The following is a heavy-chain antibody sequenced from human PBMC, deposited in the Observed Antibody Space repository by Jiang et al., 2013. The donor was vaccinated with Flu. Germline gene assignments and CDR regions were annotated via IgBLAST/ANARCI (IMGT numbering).Heavy chain of an antibody. CDR1: GGSISSRNW. D-gene: IGHD1-26*01. CDR3: AVQSGTNAFDI. V-gene: IGHV4-4*02. Sequence: GLVKPSGTLSLTCAVSGGSISSRNWWSWVRQPPGKGLEWIGEIYRSGSTNYNPSLKSRVTTSVDKSKNQFSLKLSSVTAADTAVYYCAVQSGTNAFDIWGQGTMVTVSS. J-gene: IGHJ3*02. CDR2: IYRSGST.